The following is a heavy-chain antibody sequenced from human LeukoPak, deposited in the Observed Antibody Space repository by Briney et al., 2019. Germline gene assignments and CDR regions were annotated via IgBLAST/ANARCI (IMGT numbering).Heavy chain of an antibody. CDR2: ISSSLTTV. D-gene: IGHD3-9*01. Sequence: LSLTCTVSGDSISRGNYYWSWIRQPAGKGLEWISSISSSLTTVYYADSVKGRFTVSRDNARNSVSLQMTGLRVEDTALYYCAREVDRSFDWLPPDAFDIWGQGTMVTVSS. CDR3: AREVDRSFDWLPPDAFDI. V-gene: IGHV3-11*01. CDR1: GDSISRGNYY. J-gene: IGHJ3*02.